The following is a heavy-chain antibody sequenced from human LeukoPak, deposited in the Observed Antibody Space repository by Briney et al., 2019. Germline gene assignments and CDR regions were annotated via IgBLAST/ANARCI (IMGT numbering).Heavy chain of an antibody. D-gene: IGHD6-19*01. CDR1: GGSMSGYY. J-gene: IGHJ4*02. CDR2: IYSGGNT. V-gene: IGHV4-4*07. CDR3: ARGYGSGWYFGD. Sequence: PSETLSLTCNVAGGSMSGYYWSWVRQPAGKGREWIGRIYSGGNTNYNPSLRSRIAMSVDTSKNHFSLKLSSVTAADTAVYYCARGYGSGWYFGDWGQGTLVTVSS.